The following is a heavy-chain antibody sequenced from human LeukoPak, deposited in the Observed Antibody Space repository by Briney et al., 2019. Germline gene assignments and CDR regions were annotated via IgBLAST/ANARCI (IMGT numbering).Heavy chain of an antibody. D-gene: IGHD3-22*01. CDR3: ARACYSSGYYYDDAFDI. V-gene: IGHV3-9*01. J-gene: IGHJ3*02. CDR1: GFTFDDYA. Sequence: GRSLRLSCAASGFTFDDYAMHWVRQAPGKGLEWVSGISWNSGSIGYADSVKGRFTISRDNAKNSLYLQMNSLRAEDTAVYYCARACYSSGYYYDDAFDIWGQGTMVTVSS. CDR2: ISWNSGSI.